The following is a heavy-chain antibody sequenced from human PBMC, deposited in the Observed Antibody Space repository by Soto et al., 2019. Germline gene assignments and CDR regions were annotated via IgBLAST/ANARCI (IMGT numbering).Heavy chain of an antibody. V-gene: IGHV4-59*01. J-gene: IGHJ4*02. CDR2: IYYSGTT. Sequence: SETLSLTCSVSGDSISSYCWSWVRQPPGKGLEWIGYIYYSGTTNYNPSLKSRVTLSIDTPKKQFSLELSSVTAADTAVYYCASSYDAKTFPFDFWGLGTLVTVSS. D-gene: IGHD3-3*01. CDR1: GDSISSYC. CDR3: ASSYDAKTFPFDF.